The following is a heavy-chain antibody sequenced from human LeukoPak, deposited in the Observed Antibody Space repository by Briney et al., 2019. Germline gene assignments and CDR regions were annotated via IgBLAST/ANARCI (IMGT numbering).Heavy chain of an antibody. Sequence: SGGSLRLSCAASGFTFSSYWMHWVRQAPGKGLVWVSRINSDGSSTIYADSVKGRFTISRDNAKNTLYLQMNSLRAEDTAVYYCARGRITMVQGVIITSYYFDCWGQGTLVTVSS. CDR1: GFTFSSYW. D-gene: IGHD3-10*01. CDR2: INSDGSST. CDR3: ARGRITMVQGVIITSYYFDC. J-gene: IGHJ4*02. V-gene: IGHV3-74*01.